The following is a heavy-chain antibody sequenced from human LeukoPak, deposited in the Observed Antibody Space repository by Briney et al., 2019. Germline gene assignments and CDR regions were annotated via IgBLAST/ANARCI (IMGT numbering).Heavy chain of an antibody. Sequence: SETLSLTCTVSGGSISSYYWSCIRQPAGKGLEWIGRIYTSGSTNYNPSLKSRVTMSVDTSKNQFSLKLSSVTAADTAVYYCARSYSSGCYGDYFDYSGQGTLVTVSS. CDR1: GGSISSYY. CDR3: ARSYSSGCYGDYFDY. D-gene: IGHD6-19*01. V-gene: IGHV4-4*07. CDR2: IYTSGST. J-gene: IGHJ4*02.